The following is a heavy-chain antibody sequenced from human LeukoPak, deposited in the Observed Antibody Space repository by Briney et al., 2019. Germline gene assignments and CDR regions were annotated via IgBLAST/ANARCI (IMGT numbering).Heavy chain of an antibody. V-gene: IGHV3-7*01. D-gene: IGHD6-13*01. Sequence: GGSLRLSCAASGFTFSYYWMSWVRQAPGKGLEWVAKIKQDESEKNYVDAVKGRFTISRDNAKNSLYLQMSRLSAEDTALYYCARGDGSSWVDYWGQGTLVTVSS. CDR2: IKQDESEK. CDR3: ARGDGSSWVDY. J-gene: IGHJ4*02. CDR1: GFTFSYYW.